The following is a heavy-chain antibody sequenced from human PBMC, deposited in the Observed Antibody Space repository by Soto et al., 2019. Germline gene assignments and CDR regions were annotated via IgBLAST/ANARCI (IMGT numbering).Heavy chain of an antibody. V-gene: IGHV4-4*02. J-gene: IGHJ6*02. CDR2: IYHSGST. D-gene: IGHD2-2*01. Sequence: PSETLSLTCTVSGGSISSSNWWSWVRQPPGKGLEWIGEIYHSGSTNYNPSLKSRVTISVDKSKNQFSLKLSSVTAADTAVYYCARDTVLVPAAMPSVEGDYGMDVWGQGTTVSVSS. CDR1: GGSISSSNW. CDR3: ARDTVLVPAAMPSVEGDYGMDV.